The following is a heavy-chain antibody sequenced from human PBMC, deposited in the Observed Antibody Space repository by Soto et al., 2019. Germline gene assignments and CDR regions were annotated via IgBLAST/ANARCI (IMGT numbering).Heavy chain of an antibody. V-gene: IGHV1-24*01. J-gene: IGHJ4*02. CDR2: FDPEDGET. D-gene: IGHD3-22*01. Sequence: GASVKVSCKVSGYTLTELSMHWVRQAPGKGLEWMGGFDPEDGETIYAQKFQGRVTMTEDTSTDTAYMELSSLRSGDTAVYYCATDYYDSSGYHYWGQGTLVTVSS. CDR3: ATDYYDSSGYHY. CDR1: GYTLTELS.